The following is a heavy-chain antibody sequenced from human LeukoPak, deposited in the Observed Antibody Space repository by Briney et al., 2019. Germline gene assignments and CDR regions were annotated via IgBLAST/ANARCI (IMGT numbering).Heavy chain of an antibody. CDR2: IKSDGGT. CDR1: GFTFSTYW. CDR3: ARAPSEIGGYYPEYFRH. V-gene: IGHV3-74*01. Sequence: GGSLRLSCAASGFTFSTYWMHWVRQAPGKGLVWVSRIKSDGGTNYADSVKGRFTISRDNAKKTVSLQMNSLRPEDTGVYYCARAPSEIGGYYPEYFRHWGQGTLVTASS. J-gene: IGHJ1*01. D-gene: IGHD3-22*01.